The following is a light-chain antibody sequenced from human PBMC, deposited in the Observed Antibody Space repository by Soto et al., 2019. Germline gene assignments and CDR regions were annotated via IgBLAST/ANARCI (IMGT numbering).Light chain of an antibody. J-gene: IGKJ2*01. CDR1: QSLLFNSNNKNY. V-gene: IGKV4-1*01. CDR3: QKYYSTPYT. CDR2: WAS. Sequence: DIVMTQSPDSLAVSLGERATVNCKSSQSLLFNSNNKNYLAWYQQKPGHPPKLLIYWASTRESGVPDRFSGSGSGTDFTLTISSLQAEDVAVYYCQKYYSTPYTFGQGTKLEIK.